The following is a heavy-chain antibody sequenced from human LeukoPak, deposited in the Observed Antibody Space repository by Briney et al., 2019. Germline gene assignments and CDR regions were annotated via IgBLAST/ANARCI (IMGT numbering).Heavy chain of an antibody. V-gene: IGHV3-33*08. Sequence: PGRSLRLSCAASGFTFSSYAMHWVRQAPGKGLEWVAVIWYDGSNKYYADSVKGRFTISRDNSKNTLYLQMNSLRAEDTAVYYCAALGQGSDYWGQGTLVTVSS. CDR2: IWYDGSNK. CDR1: GFTFSSYA. J-gene: IGHJ4*02. CDR3: AALGQGSDY.